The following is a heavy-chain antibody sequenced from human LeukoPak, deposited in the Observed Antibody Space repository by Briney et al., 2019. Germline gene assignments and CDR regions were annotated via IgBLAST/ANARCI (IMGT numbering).Heavy chain of an antibody. Sequence: PSETLSLTCAVYGGSFSGYYWSWIRQPPGKGLEWIGSIYRTGSTNYNPSLKSRVTISVDTSKNQFSLKVRSVTAADTAVYYCARGDCSSTICYSPMDVWGKGTTVTVSS. J-gene: IGHJ6*03. D-gene: IGHD2-2*01. CDR2: IYRTGST. CDR3: ARGDCSSTICYSPMDV. CDR1: GGSFSGYY. V-gene: IGHV4-34*01.